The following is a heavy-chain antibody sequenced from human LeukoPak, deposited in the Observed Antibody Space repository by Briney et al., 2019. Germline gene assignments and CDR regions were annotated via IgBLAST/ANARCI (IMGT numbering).Heavy chain of an antibody. J-gene: IGHJ3*02. Sequence: ASVKVSCTASGYTFTSYGISWVRQAPGQGLEWMGWISAYNGNTNYAQKLQGRVTMTTDTSTSTAYMELRSLRSDDTAVYYCARGVGGYFYGAFDIWGQGTMVTVSS. CDR3: ARGVGGYFYGAFDI. CDR1: GYTFTSYG. V-gene: IGHV1-18*01. CDR2: ISAYNGNT. D-gene: IGHD2-21*01.